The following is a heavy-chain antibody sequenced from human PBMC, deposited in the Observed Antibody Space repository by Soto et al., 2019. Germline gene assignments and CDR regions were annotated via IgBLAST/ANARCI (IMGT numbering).Heavy chain of an antibody. CDR1: GFIFSSHW. J-gene: IGHJ4*02. Sequence: QPGGSLRLSCAASGFIFSSHWMHWVRQAPGKGLVWVSHIGPDGSSIRDADSVQGRFTISRDNARNTLYLQMNSLRDEDTAMYYCVRDSNWSYDYWGQGILVTVSS. CDR2: IGPDGSSI. D-gene: IGHD4-4*01. CDR3: VRDSNWSYDY. V-gene: IGHV3-74*01.